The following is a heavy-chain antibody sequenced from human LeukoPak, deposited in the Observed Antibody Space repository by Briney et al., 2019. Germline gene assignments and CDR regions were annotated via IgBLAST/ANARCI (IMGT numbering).Heavy chain of an antibody. J-gene: IGHJ5*02. Sequence: ASVKVSCKSSGYTFTGYYIHWVRQAPGQGLEWMGWINPNSGGPNYAQKFQGRVTMTRDTSISTAYMEMSRLRSDDTAVYYCARDVSAGGTNWFDPWGQGTMVTVSS. D-gene: IGHD3-16*01. CDR2: INPNSGGP. V-gene: IGHV1-2*02. CDR1: GYTFTGYY. CDR3: ARDVSAGGTNWFDP.